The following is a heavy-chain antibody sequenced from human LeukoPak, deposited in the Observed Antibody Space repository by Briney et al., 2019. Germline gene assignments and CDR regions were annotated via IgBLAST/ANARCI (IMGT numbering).Heavy chain of an antibody. CDR2: MSPNSGDT. Sequence: ASVMVSCKAAGYIFTSYVICWVRQATGQRPEWMGWMSPNSGDTGYAQKFQDRVTITRNTSISTAYMELSSLRSDDTAVYYCARGPPNWGYDYWGPGTLVTVSS. J-gene: IGHJ4*02. CDR1: GYIFTSYV. CDR3: ARGPPNWGYDY. V-gene: IGHV1-8*02. D-gene: IGHD7-27*01.